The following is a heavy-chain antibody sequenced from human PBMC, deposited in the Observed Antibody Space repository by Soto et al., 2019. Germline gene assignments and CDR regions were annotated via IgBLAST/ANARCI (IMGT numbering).Heavy chain of an antibody. CDR3: ARDGAIVGATNPPYNWFDP. CDR1: GGTFSSYA. Sequence: VASVKVSCKASGGTFSSYAISWVRQAPGQGLEWMGGIIPIFGTANYAQKFQGRVTITADESTSTAYMELSSLRSEDTAVYYCARDGAIVGATNPPYNWFDPWGQGTLVTVSS. D-gene: IGHD1-26*01. CDR2: IIPIFGTA. V-gene: IGHV1-69*13. J-gene: IGHJ5*02.